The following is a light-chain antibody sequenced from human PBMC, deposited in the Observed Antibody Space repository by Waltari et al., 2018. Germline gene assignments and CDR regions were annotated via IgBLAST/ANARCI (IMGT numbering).Light chain of an antibody. CDR3: SSYTRNSPHVV. J-gene: IGLJ2*01. CDR1: SSDVGAYYY. CDR2: DVT. V-gene: IGLV2-14*03. Sequence: QSALTRPASVSGSPGKSITISCTGTSSDVGAYYYVSWYQHHPGKAPKLMIYDVTYRPSGVSNRFSGSKSGNTASLTVSGLQAEDEADYYCSSYTRNSPHVVFGGGTKLTVL.